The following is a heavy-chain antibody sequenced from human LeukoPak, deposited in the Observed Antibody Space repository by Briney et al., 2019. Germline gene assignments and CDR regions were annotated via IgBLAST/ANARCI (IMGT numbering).Heavy chain of an antibody. Sequence: GGSLRLSCAGSGFTFRGSAMHWVRQASGKGLEWVGRIKSKTDGGTTDYAAPVKGRFTISRDDSKNTLYLQMNSLKTEDTAVYYCTTDSSYVVFGELQWSYYFDYWGQGTLVTVSS. CDR3: TTDSSYVVFGELQWSYYFDY. V-gene: IGHV3-15*01. J-gene: IGHJ4*02. D-gene: IGHD3-10*02. CDR2: IKSKTDGGTT. CDR1: GFTFRGSA.